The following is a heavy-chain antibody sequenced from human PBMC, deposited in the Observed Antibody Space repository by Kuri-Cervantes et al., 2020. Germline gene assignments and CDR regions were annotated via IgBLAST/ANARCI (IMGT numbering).Heavy chain of an antibody. CDR3: ARASRGYSYGYHY. CDR1: GGSFSGYY. Sequence: ESLKISCAVYGGSFSGYYWSWIRQPPGKGLEWIGYIYYSGSTNYNPSLKSRVTISVDTSKNQFSLKLSSVTAADTAVYYCARASRGYSYGYHYWGQGTLVTVSS. D-gene: IGHD5-18*01. V-gene: IGHV4-59*01. CDR2: IYYSGST. J-gene: IGHJ4*02.